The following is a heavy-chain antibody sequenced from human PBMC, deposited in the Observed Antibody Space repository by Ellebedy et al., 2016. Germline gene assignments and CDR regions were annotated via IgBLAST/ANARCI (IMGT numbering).Heavy chain of an antibody. V-gene: IGHV1-8*01. D-gene: IGHD4-11*01. CDR3: ARADSNYDPYYYYYYYMDV. Sequence: ASVKVSXKASGYTFTSYDINWVRQATGQGLEWMGWMNPNSGNTGYAQKFQGRVTMTRNTSISTAYMELSSLRSEDTAVYYCARADSNYDPYYYYYYYMDVWGKGTTVTVSS. J-gene: IGHJ6*03. CDR2: MNPNSGNT. CDR1: GYTFTSYD.